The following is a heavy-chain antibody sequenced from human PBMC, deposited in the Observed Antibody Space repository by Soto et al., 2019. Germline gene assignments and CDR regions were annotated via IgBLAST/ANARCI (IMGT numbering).Heavy chain of an antibody. CDR2: IITVLGTT. CDR1: GDTFSSYA. CDR3: ARRRYCGYDCYHKHYYGMDV. V-gene: IGHV1-69*04. J-gene: IGHJ6*02. Sequence: SVKVSCKASGDTFSSYAVNWVRQAPGRGLEWMGRIITVLGTTDYAQNFKGRLTITAEKSTKTVYMELSSLRSEDTAVYYCARRRYCGYDCYHKHYYGMDVWGQGTTVTVSS. D-gene: IGHD2-21*01.